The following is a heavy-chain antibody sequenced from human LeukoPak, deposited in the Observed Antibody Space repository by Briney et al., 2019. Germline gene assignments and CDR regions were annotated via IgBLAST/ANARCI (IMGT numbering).Heavy chain of an antibody. CDR2: INHSGST. J-gene: IGHJ4*02. CDR1: GGSFSGYY. Sequence: SETLSLTCAVYGGSFSGYYWSWIRQPPGKGLEWIGEINHSGSTNYNPSLKSRVTISVDTSKNQFSLKLSSVTAADTAVYYCARERAAAGTYFDYWGQGTLVTVSS. CDR3: ARERAAAGTYFDY. V-gene: IGHV4-34*01. D-gene: IGHD6-13*01.